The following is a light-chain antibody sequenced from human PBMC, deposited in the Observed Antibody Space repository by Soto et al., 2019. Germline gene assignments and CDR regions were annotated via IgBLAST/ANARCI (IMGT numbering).Light chain of an antibody. Sequence: QSVLTQPASASGSPGQSITMSCTGTSSDIGGYNFVSWYQQHPGKAPKLMIYDVTNRPSGVSNRFSASKSGNTASLTISGLQAEDEADYYCSSYTTSGTRVFGGGTKVTVL. J-gene: IGLJ3*02. CDR1: SSDIGGYNF. V-gene: IGLV2-14*01. CDR3: SSYTTSGTRV. CDR2: DVT.